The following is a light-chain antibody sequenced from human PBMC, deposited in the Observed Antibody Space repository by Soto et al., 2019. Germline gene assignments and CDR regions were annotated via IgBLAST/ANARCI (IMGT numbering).Light chain of an antibody. CDR3: RQYGSSLWT. CDR2: GAS. J-gene: IGKJ1*01. Sequence: EIVLTHSPGTLSLPPGERGTLSCRASQSVSSSYLAWYQQKPGQAPRLLIYGASSRATGIPDRFSGSGSGTDFTLTISRLEPEDFAVYYCRQYGSSLWTFGQGTKVDI. CDR1: QSVSSSY. V-gene: IGKV3-20*01.